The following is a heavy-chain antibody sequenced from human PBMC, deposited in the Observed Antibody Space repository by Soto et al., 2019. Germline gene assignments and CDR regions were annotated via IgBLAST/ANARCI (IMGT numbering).Heavy chain of an antibody. Sequence: GASVKVSCKDSGYTLTSYGISWVRQATGQGLEWMGWMNPNSGNTGYAQKFQGRVTMTRNTSISTVYMEMNSLRSEDTAVYYCARGQAVGSWIIDHWGQGTLVTVSS. CDR1: GYTLTSYG. V-gene: IGHV1-8*02. J-gene: IGHJ4*02. D-gene: IGHD6-13*01. CDR2: MNPNSGNT. CDR3: ARGQAVGSWIIDH.